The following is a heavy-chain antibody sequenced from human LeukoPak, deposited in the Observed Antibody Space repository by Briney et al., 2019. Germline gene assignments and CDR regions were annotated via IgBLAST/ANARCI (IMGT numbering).Heavy chain of an antibody. CDR3: AIYIPSFDTNGVCYETDD. V-gene: IGHV3-33*01. CDR2: ICYVGSNK. CDR1: GFTFSSYG. D-gene: IGHD2-8*01. Sequence: GGSLRLSCVASGFTFSSYGMRWVRQAPGKGLEWVAVICYVGSNKYYADSVKGRFTISGDNSKNTVYLEMNSLRAEETAVYYCAIYIPSFDTNGVCYETDDGGQGTLVTVSS. J-gene: IGHJ4*02.